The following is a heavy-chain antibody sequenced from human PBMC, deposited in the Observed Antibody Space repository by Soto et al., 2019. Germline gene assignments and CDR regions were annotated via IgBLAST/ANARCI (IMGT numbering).Heavy chain of an antibody. D-gene: IGHD5-12*01. J-gene: IGHJ4*02. V-gene: IGHV4-34*01. CDR1: GGSFSGYY. CDR3: ARVTLDIVATTLFDY. Sequence: PLETLSLTCAVYGGSFSGYYWSWIRQPPGKGLEWIGEINHSGSTNYNPSLKSRVTISVDTSKNQFSLKLSSVTAADTAVYYCARVTLDIVATTLFDYWGQGTLVTVSS. CDR2: INHSGST.